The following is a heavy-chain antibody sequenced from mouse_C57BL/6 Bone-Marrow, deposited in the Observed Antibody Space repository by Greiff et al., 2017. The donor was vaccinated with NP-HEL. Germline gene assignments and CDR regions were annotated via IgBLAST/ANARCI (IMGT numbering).Heavy chain of an antibody. J-gene: IGHJ4*01. CDR2: IYPRSGNT. Sequence: VQLQQSGAELARPGASVKLSCKASGYTFTSYGISWVKQRTGQGLEWIGEIYPRSGNTYYNEKFKGKATLTADKSSSTAYMELRSLTYEDSAVYFCASTGTRAMDYWGQGTSVTVSS. CDR1: GYTFTSYG. CDR3: ASTGTRAMDY. D-gene: IGHD4-1*01. V-gene: IGHV1-81*01.